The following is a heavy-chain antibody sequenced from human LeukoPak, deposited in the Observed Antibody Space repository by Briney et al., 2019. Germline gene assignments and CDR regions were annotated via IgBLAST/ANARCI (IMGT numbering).Heavy chain of an antibody. V-gene: IGHV4-34*01. CDR1: GGSFSGYY. CDR2: INHSGST. Sequence: SETLSLTCAVYGGSFSGYYWSWIRQPPGKGLEWIGEINHSGSTNYNPSLKSRVTMSVDTSKNQFSLKLSSVTAADTAVYYCARGSRHIDYWGQGTLVTVSS. J-gene: IGHJ4*02. CDR3: ARGSRHIDY.